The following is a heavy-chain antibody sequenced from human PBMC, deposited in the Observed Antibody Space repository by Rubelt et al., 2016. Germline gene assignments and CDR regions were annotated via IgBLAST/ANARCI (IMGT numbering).Heavy chain of an antibody. CDR3: ARETYGDYYFDY. CDR2: ISNDGSNK. CDR1: GFTFSSYG. V-gene: IGHV3-30*19. D-gene: IGHD4-17*01. J-gene: IGHJ4*02. Sequence: QVQLVESGGGVVQPGRSLRLSCAASGFTFSSYGMHWVRQAPGKGLEWVAVISNDGSNKYYADSVTGRFTSARDNSKTTLYLQMNSRRAEDTAVYYCARETYGDYYFDYWGQGTLVTVSS.